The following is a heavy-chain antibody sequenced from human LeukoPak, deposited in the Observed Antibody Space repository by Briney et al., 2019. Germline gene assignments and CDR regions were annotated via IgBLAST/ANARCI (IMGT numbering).Heavy chain of an antibody. CDR3: TRDAFDI. CDR1: GSDFTFSNCA. V-gene: IGHV3-49*03. CDR2: IRSKAYGGTT. Sequence: SLRLSCAASGSDFTFSNCAMSWFRQAPGTGLEWVGFIRSKAYGGTTEYAASVKGRFTISRDDSKSIAYLQMNGLKTEGTAVYYCTRDAFDIWGQGTMVTVSS. J-gene: IGHJ3*02.